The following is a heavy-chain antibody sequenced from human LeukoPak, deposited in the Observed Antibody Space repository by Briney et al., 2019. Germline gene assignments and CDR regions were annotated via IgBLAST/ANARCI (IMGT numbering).Heavy chain of an antibody. CDR2: IYYSGST. CDR3: AREQREHKYYYGSGSYYTNYYYMDV. D-gene: IGHD3-10*01. Sequence: TSETLSLTCTVSGGSISSSSYYWGWIRQPPGKGLEWIGSIYYSGSTYYNPSLKSRVTISVDTSKNQFSLKLSSVTAADTAVYYCAREQREHKYYYGSGSYYTNYYYMDVWGKGTTVTISS. V-gene: IGHV4-39*07. J-gene: IGHJ6*03. CDR1: GGSISSSSYY.